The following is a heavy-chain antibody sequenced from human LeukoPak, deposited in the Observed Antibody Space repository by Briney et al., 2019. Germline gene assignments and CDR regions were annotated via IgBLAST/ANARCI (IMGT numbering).Heavy chain of an antibody. V-gene: IGHV3-11*01. D-gene: IGHD6-13*01. CDR3: ARIWHSSSHYYYYYGMDV. CDR1: GFTFSDYY. CDR2: ISSSGSTI. J-gene: IGHJ6*02. Sequence: GGSLRLSCAASGFTFSDYYMSWIRQAPRKGLEWVSYISSSGSTIYYADSVKGRFTISRDNAKNSLYLQMNSLRAEDTAVYYCARIWHSSSHYYYYYGMDVWGQGTTVTVSS.